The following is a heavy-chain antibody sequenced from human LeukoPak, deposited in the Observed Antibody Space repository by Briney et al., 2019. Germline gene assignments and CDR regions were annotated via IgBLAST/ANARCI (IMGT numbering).Heavy chain of an antibody. D-gene: IGHD2-2*01. Sequence: PGGSLRLSCAASGFTSSDYAMTWVRQAPGKGLEWVSGISGFGGSTYYADSMKGRFTISRDNSKNTLFLQMHSLRADDTAVYYCARPKYSNSYYWFDPWGQGTLVTVSS. CDR1: GFTSSDYA. CDR3: ARPKYSNSYYWFDP. J-gene: IGHJ5*02. CDR2: ISGFGGST. V-gene: IGHV3-23*01.